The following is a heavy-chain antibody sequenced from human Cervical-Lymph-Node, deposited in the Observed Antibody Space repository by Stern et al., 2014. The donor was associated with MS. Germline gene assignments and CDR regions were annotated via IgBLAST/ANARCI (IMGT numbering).Heavy chain of an antibody. Sequence: VQLEESGGGVVQPGRSLRLSCAASGFTFSSYAMHWVRQAPGKGLEWVAVISYDGSNKYYADSVKGRFTISRDNSKNTLYLQMNSLRAEDTAVYYCARDRGTDYDSSGYYPYYFDYWGQGTLVTVSS. V-gene: IGHV3-30-3*01. CDR1: GFTFSSYA. J-gene: IGHJ4*02. CDR2: ISYDGSNK. D-gene: IGHD3-22*01. CDR3: ARDRGTDYDSSGYYPYYFDY.